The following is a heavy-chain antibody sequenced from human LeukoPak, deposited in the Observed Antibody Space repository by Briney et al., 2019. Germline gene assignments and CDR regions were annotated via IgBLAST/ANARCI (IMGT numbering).Heavy chain of an antibody. D-gene: IGHD4-17*01. V-gene: IGHV3-23*01. CDR1: GFTFSDYG. J-gene: IGHJ4*02. CDR2: ISGSGDRA. Sequence: GGSLRLSCAASGFTFSDYGMRWVRQAPGKGLEWVSAISGSGDRANYADSVKGRFTISRENSKNTVYLQMNGLRDEDTAVYYCAKQRHYGDAPFDYWGQGTLVTVSS. CDR3: AKQRHYGDAPFDY.